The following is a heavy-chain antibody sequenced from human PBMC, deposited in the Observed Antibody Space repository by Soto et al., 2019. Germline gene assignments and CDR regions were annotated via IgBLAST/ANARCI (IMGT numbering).Heavy chain of an antibody. J-gene: IGHJ4*02. Sequence: EVQLVESWGGLVKPGGSLRLACAATGFTFSNYSMNWVRQAPGKGLEWVSSISSSSSYIYYADSVKGRFTISRDNAKNSLYLQMNSLRAEDTAVYYCARAGDFWSGDLFDYCSQGTLVTVSS. D-gene: IGHD3-3*01. CDR2: ISSSSSYI. CDR1: GFTFSNYS. CDR3: ARAGDFWSGDLFDY. V-gene: IGHV3-21*01.